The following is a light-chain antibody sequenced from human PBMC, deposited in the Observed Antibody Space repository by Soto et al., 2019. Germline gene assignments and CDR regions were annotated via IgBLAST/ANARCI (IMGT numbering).Light chain of an antibody. J-gene: IGLJ1*01. V-gene: IGLV2-14*03. Sequence: QSVLTQPASVSGSPGQSITISCTGTSSDVGGYNYVSWYQHHPGKAPKLMIYDVSNRPSGVSNRFSGSKSGNTASLSISGLQPEDEADYYCSSYRTSNTRQIVCGTGTNLTVL. CDR2: DVS. CDR3: SSYRTSNTRQIV. CDR1: SSDVGGYNY.